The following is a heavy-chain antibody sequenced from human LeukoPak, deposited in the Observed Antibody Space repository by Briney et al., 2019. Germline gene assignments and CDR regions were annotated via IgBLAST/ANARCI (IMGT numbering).Heavy chain of an antibody. CDR3: AKDLMEWELLGAFDI. J-gene: IGHJ3*02. CDR1: GFTFNSYA. Sequence: GGSLRLSCAASGFTFNSYAMTWVRQAPGKGLEWVSAISGSGGTTYYADSVKGRFTISRDNSKNTLYLQMNSLRAEDTAVYYCAKDLMEWELLGAFDIWGQGTMVTVSS. V-gene: IGHV3-23*01. D-gene: IGHD1-26*01. CDR2: ISGSGGTT.